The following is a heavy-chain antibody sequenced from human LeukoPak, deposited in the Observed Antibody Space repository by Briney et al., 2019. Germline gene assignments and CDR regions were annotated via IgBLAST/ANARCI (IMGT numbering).Heavy chain of an antibody. J-gene: IGHJ4*02. CDR2: IGRRSSYI. CDR1: GFTFSGHS. Sequence: PGGSLRLSCAASGFTFSGHSMNWVRQTPGKGLEWVSCIGRRSSYIYYADSVEGRFTISRDNDKNSLYLQMNSLRVEDTAIYYCARGASSAWYRPDFWGQGTLVTVSS. V-gene: IGHV3-21*06. CDR3: ARGASSAWYRPDF. D-gene: IGHD6-19*01.